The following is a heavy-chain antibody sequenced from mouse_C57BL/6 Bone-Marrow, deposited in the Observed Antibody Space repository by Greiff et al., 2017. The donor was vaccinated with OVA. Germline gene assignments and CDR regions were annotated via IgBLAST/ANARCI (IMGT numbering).Heavy chain of an antibody. Sequence: VQLQESGAELVRPGTSVKVSCKASGYAFTNYLIEWVKQRPGQGLEWIGVINPGSGGTNYNEKFKGKATLTADKSSSTAYMQLSSLTSEDSAVYVCARSGGRPLFDYWGQGTTLTVSS. CDR3: ARSGGRPLFDY. J-gene: IGHJ2*01. V-gene: IGHV1-54*01. CDR1: GYAFTNYL. D-gene: IGHD1-2*01. CDR2: INPGSGGT.